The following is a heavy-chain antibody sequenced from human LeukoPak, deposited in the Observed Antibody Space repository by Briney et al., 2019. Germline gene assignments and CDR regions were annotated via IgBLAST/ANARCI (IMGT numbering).Heavy chain of an antibody. J-gene: IGHJ4*02. V-gene: IGHV1-18*01. CDR3: AASGSGYYLY. CDR2: ISTYNGNT. Sequence: ASVTVSCKASGYTFSSYGISWVRQAPGQGLEWMTWISTYNGNTNYAQKFQGRVTVTTDTSTSTAYMELRSLRSDDTAIYYCAASGSGYYLYWGQGTLVTVSS. D-gene: IGHD3-22*01. CDR1: GYTFSSYG.